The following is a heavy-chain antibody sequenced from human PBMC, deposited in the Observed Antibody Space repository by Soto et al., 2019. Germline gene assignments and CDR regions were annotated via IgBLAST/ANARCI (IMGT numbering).Heavy chain of an antibody. D-gene: IGHD1-1*01. CDR2: INPNTGGT. J-gene: IGHJ4*02. CDR1: GERFTGYY. CDR3: ARDSTGADVLDY. V-gene: IGHV1-2*04. Sequence: GASVKVRCEAPGERFTGYYMRWVRQAPGQGLEWMGWINPNTGGTNYAQKFQGWVTMTRDTSISTAYMELSRLRSDDTAVYYCARDSTGADVLDYRGQGTLVTVSS.